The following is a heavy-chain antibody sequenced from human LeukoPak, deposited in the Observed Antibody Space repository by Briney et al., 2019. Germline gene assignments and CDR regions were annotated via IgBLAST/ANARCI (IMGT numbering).Heavy chain of an antibody. CDR2: ISGSGDNT. J-gene: IGHJ4*02. CDR1: GFTVTNYA. Sequence: GGSLRLSCAASGFTVTNYAMNWVRQAPGKGLQWVSTISGSGDNTYYADSVKGRFTISRDNSKNTLYLQMSSLRAEDTAIYYCAKDLPSGRQPGGKTYWGQGTLVTVSS. V-gene: IGHV3-23*01. CDR3: AKDLPSGRQPGGKTY. D-gene: IGHD2-15*01.